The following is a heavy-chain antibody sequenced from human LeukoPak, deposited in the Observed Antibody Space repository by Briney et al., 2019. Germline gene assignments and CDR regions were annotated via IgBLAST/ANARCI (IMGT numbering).Heavy chain of an antibody. CDR1: GRSISSSSYS. D-gene: IGHD1-7*01. J-gene: IGHJ4*02. Sequence: PSETLSLTCTVSGRSISSSSYSWGWIRQPPGKGLEWIGSIYYSGSTYYNPSLKSRVTISVDTSKNQFSLKLSSVTAADTALYYCARGAPGSLELPPLDHWGQGTLATVSS. V-gene: IGHV4-39*01. CDR2: IYYSGST. CDR3: ARGAPGSLELPPLDH.